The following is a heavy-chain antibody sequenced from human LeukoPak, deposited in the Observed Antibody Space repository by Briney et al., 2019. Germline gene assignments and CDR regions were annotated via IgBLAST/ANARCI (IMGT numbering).Heavy chain of an antibody. CDR1: GFTFDDYA. Sequence: GRSLRLSCAASGFTFDDYAMHWVRQGPGKGLEWVSGITWKSGTIGYADSVKGRFTISRDNAKNSLYLQMNSLRAEDTALYYCAKDVTGTGAFDIWGQGTMVTVSS. D-gene: IGHD1-7*01. CDR2: ITWKSGTI. V-gene: IGHV3-9*01. J-gene: IGHJ3*02. CDR3: AKDVTGTGAFDI.